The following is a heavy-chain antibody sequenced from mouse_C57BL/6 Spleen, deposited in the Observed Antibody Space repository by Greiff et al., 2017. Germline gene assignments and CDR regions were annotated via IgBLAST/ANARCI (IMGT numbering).Heavy chain of an antibody. Sequence: QVQLQQSGPELVKPGASVKISCKASGYAFSSSWMNWVKQRPGKGLEWIGRIYPGDGDTNYNGKFKGKATLTADKSSSTAYMQLSSLTSEDASVYFCARGKVYFDYWGQGTTLTVSS. CDR1: GYAFSSSW. CDR2: IYPGDGDT. J-gene: IGHJ2*01. V-gene: IGHV1-82*01. CDR3: ARGKVYFDY.